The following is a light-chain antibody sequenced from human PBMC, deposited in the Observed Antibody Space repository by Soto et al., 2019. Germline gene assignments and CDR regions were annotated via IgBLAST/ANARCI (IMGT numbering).Light chain of an antibody. Sequence: EIVLTQSPGTLSLSPGERATLSCRASQSVSSSYLAWYQHKPGQAPRLLIYGASTRATGIPERFSGSGSGTDFTLTISRLEPEDFAVYFFQQFGSPFTFGPGTKVDLK. V-gene: IGKV3-20*01. CDR2: GAS. CDR3: QQFGSPFT. CDR1: QSVSSSY. J-gene: IGKJ3*01.